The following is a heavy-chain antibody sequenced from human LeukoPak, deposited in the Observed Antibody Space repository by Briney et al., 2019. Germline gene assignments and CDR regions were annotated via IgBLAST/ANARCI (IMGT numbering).Heavy chain of an antibody. Sequence: PSETLSLTCSVSGGSVSGYYWTWIRQPPGKGLEWIGYIHSTRSTNDNPSLKGRVAMSVDTSKNQFSLSLSSVTAADTAVYYCAKIGSGGAWFDPWGQGILVTVSS. J-gene: IGHJ5*02. CDR2: IHSTRST. CDR3: AKIGSGGAWFDP. V-gene: IGHV4-4*08. D-gene: IGHD2-2*03. CDR1: GGSVSGYY.